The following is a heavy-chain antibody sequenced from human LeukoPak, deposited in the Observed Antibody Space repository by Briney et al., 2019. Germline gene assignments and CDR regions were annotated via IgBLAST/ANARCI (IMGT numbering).Heavy chain of an antibody. D-gene: IGHD5-18*01. CDR3: ATIKRGSIFGYFDF. J-gene: IGHJ4*02. V-gene: IGHV4-59*11. CDR2: VLDSERT. CDR1: GGTISTHY. Sequence: SETLSLTCTVSGGTISTHYWSWIRQPPGKGLEWIGYVLDSERTKDNPSLKSRATLSADTSKNQFSLRLTSVTAADSAVYYCATIKRGSIFGYFDFWGQGVLVTVSS.